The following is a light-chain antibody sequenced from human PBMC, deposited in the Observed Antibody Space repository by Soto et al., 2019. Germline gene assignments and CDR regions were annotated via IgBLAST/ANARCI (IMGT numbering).Light chain of an antibody. J-gene: IGKJ2*01. CDR3: QQSNSWPPYT. CDR1: ESVSSN. Sequence: EIVSTQSPETLSVSPGERATVSCRASESVSSNLAWYQQKAGQAPRLLIYGASNRATGIPDRFSGSGSGTEFTLTISTLQSEDVAIYYCQQSNSWPPYTFGQGTKVEIK. CDR2: GAS. V-gene: IGKV3-15*01.